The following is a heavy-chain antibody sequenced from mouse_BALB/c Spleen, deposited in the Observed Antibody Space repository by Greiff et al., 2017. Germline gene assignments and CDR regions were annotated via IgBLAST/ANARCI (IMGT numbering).Heavy chain of an antibody. V-gene: IGHV5-6-4*01. Sequence: DVHLVESGGGLVKPGGSLKLSCAASGFTFSSYTMSWVRQTPEKRLEWVATISSGGSYTYYPDSVKGRFTISRDNAKNTLYLQMSSLKSEDTAMYYCTSPARATGFAYWGQGTLVTVSA. CDR2: ISSGGSYT. D-gene: IGHD3-1*01. CDR1: GFTFSSYT. CDR3: TSPARATGFAY. J-gene: IGHJ3*01.